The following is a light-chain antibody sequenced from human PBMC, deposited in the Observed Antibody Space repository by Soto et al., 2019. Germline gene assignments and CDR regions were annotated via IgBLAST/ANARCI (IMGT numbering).Light chain of an antibody. CDR2: GTS. CDR3: QQYGNSRWT. CDR1: QSVSSSY. V-gene: IGKV3-20*01. J-gene: IGKJ1*01. Sequence: EIVLTQSPDTLSLSPGERATLSCRASQSVSSSYLAWYQQTPGQAPRLLIYGTSNGATGIPDRFSGSGSGTDFTLTISRLEPEDFAVYYCQQYGNSRWTFGQGTKVEIK.